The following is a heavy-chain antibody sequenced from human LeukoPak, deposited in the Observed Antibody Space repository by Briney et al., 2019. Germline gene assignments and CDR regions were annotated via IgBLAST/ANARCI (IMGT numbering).Heavy chain of an antibody. CDR1: GFTFSSYG. D-gene: IGHD3-22*01. V-gene: IGHV3-7*01. Sequence: GGSLRLSCAASGFTFSSYGMHWVRQAPGKGLEWVANIKQDGSEKYYVDSVKGRFTISRDNAKNSLYLQMNSLRAEDTAVYYCARGFSYYYDSRTTYFDYWGQGTLVTVSS. J-gene: IGHJ4*02. CDR2: IKQDGSEK. CDR3: ARGFSYYYDSRTTYFDY.